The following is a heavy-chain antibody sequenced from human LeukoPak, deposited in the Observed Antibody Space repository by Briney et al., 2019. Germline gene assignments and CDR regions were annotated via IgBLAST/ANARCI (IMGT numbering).Heavy chain of an antibody. CDR2: ISYDGSNK. J-gene: IGHJ4*02. CDR1: GFTFSSYA. V-gene: IGHV3-30*04. Sequence: GGSLRLSCAASGFTFSSYAMPWVRQAPGKGLEWVAVISYDGSNKYYADSVKGRFTISRDNSKNTLYLQMNSLRAEDTAVYYCARAAAIDYYDSSGYYEGYYFDYWGQGTLVTVSS. CDR3: ARAAAIDYYDSSGYYEGYYFDY. D-gene: IGHD3-22*01.